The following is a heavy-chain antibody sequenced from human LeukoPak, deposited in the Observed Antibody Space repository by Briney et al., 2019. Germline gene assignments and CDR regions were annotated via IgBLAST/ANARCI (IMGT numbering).Heavy chain of an antibody. V-gene: IGHV3-11*04. J-gene: IGHJ6*03. D-gene: IGHD2-2*01. CDR3: ARDQYCSSTSCYKTHYYYYYMDV. Sequence: PGGSLRLSCAASGFTFSDYYMSWIRQAPGKGLEWVSYISSSGSTIYYADSVKGRFTLSRDNAKNSLYLQMNSLRAEDTAVYYCARDQYCSSTSCYKTHYYYYYMDVWGKGTTVTVSS. CDR2: ISSSGSTI. CDR1: GFTFSDYY.